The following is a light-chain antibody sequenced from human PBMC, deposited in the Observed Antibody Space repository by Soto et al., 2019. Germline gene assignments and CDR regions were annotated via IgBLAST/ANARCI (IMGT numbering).Light chain of an antibody. Sequence: EIVLTQSPGTLSLSPGERATLSCRASQSFSSSYLAWYQQKPGQAPRLLIYGASNRATGSPDRFSGSGSGKDFTLTISRLEPEDFAVYYCQHYGSSSYTFGQGTKLEIK. CDR3: QHYGSSSYT. J-gene: IGKJ2*01. V-gene: IGKV3-20*01. CDR2: GAS. CDR1: QSFSSSY.